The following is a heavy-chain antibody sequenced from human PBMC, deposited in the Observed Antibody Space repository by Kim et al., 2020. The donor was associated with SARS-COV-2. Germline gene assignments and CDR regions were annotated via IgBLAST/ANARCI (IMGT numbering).Heavy chain of an antibody. Sequence: GGSLRLSCAASGFTFSSYAMSWVRQAPGKGLEWVSAISGSGGSTYYADSVKGRFTISRDNSKNTLYLQMNSLRAEDTAVYYCAKDLTYYDTMRWTAGSYYLDYWGQGTLVTVSS. CDR2: ISGSGGST. J-gene: IGHJ4*02. D-gene: IGHD3-9*01. CDR3: AKDLTYYDTMRWTAGSYYLDY. V-gene: IGHV3-23*01. CDR1: GFTFSSYA.